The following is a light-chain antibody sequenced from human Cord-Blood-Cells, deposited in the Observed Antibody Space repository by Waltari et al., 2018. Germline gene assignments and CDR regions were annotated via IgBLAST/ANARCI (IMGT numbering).Light chain of an antibody. CDR1: QSVSSY. V-gene: IGKV3-11*01. Sequence: PGERATLSCRASQSVSSYLAWYQQKPGQAPRLLIYDASNRATGIPARFSGSGSGTDFTLTISSLEPEDFAVYYCQQRSNWPPYTFGQGTKLEIK. CDR2: DAS. J-gene: IGKJ2*01. CDR3: QQRSNWPPYT.